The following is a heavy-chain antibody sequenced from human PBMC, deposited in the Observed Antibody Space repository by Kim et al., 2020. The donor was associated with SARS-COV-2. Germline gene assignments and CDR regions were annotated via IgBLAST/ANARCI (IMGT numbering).Heavy chain of an antibody. CDR2: ISYDGSNK. V-gene: IGHV3-30*18. CDR1: GFTFSSYG. D-gene: IGHD1-26*01. J-gene: IGHJ4*02. CDR3: AKSGDVGADYDY. Sequence: GGSLRLSCAASGFTFSSYGMHWVRQAPGKGLEWVAVISYDGSNKYYADSVKGRFTISRDNSKNTLYLQMNSLRAEDTAVYYCAKSGDVGADYDYWGQGTLVTVSS.